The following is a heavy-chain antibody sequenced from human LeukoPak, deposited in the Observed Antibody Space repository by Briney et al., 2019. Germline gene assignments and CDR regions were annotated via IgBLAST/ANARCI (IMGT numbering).Heavy chain of an antibody. CDR2: ISYDGSNK. D-gene: IGHD3-22*01. Sequence: GGSLRLSCAASGFTFSSYAMHWVRQAPGKGLEWVAVISYDGSNKYYADSVKGRFTISRGNSKYTLYLQMNSLRAEDTAVYYCARDLRFYDSSGYSDYWGQGTLVTVSS. CDR3: ARDLRFYDSSGYSDY. V-gene: IGHV3-30-3*01. CDR1: GFTFSSYA. J-gene: IGHJ4*02.